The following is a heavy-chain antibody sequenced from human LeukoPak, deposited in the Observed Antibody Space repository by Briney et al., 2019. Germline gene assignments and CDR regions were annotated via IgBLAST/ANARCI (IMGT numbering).Heavy chain of an antibody. D-gene: IGHD3-10*01. Sequence: PGGSLRLSCAASGFTFSNYAMTWVRQAPEKGLKWVSSISDSGGGTHYEDSVKGRFTISRDNSKNTLYLQMNSLRAEDTAVYYCAKDSGPGSYYPTGGEYWGQGILVTVSS. CDR1: GFTFSNYA. J-gene: IGHJ4*02. CDR3: AKDSGPGSYYPTGGEY. V-gene: IGHV3-23*01. CDR2: ISDSGGGT.